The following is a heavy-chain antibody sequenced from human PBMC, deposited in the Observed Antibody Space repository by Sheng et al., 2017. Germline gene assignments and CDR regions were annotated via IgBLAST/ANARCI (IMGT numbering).Heavy chain of an antibody. V-gene: IGHV3-74*02. Sequence: VQLVESGGGVVQPGRSLRLSCAVSGFIFSTYWMSWVRQAPGKGLVWVSRIHTDGSATTYADSVKGRFTISRDNAKNTLYLQMNSLRADDTAVYYCARGRVGYGMDVWGQGTTVTVSS. CDR3: ARGRVGYGMDV. J-gene: IGHJ6*02. CDR1: GFIFSTYW. CDR2: IHTDGSAT.